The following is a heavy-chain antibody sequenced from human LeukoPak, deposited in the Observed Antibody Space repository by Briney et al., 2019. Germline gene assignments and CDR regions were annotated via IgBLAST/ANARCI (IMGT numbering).Heavy chain of an antibody. V-gene: IGHV4-30-2*04. CDR3: VREGAVPGIDP. D-gene: IGHD3-16*01. J-gene: IGHJ5*02. Sequence: GSTNYQSILQSRLTISRDTSNNEFSLRLTSVTAADTAVYYCVREGAVPGIDPWGQGTLVTVAS. CDR2: GST.